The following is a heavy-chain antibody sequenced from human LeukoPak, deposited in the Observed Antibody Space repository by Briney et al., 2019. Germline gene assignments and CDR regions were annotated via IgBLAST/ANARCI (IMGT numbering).Heavy chain of an antibody. D-gene: IGHD5-18*01. Sequence: GRSLRLSCAASGFTFSSYGMHWVRQAPGKGLEWVAVIWYDGSNKYYADSVKGRFTISRDNSKNTLYLQMNSLRAEDTAVSYCAKDRGYSYGYMDVWGKGTTVTVSS. V-gene: IGHV3-33*06. J-gene: IGHJ6*03. CDR2: IWYDGSNK. CDR1: GFTFSSYG. CDR3: AKDRGYSYGYMDV.